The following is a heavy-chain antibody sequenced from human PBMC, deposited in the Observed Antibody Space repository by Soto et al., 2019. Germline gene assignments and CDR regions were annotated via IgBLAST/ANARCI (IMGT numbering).Heavy chain of an antibody. V-gene: IGHV4-59*08. CDR2: IYYSGST. CDR3: ARHATRGVMSEPFDY. CDR1: GGSISSYY. Sequence: KTSETLSLTCTVSGGSISSYYWSWIRQPPGKGLEWIGYIYYSGSTNYNPSLKSRVTISVDTSKNQFSLKLSSVTAADTAVYYCARHATRGVMSEPFDYWGQGTLVTVSS. D-gene: IGHD3-10*01. J-gene: IGHJ4*02.